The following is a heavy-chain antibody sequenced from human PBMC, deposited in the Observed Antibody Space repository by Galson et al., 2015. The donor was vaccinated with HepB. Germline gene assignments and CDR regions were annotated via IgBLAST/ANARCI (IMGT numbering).Heavy chain of an antibody. V-gene: IGHV1-46*01. CDR1: GYTFTSYY. D-gene: IGHD3-10*01. CDR2: INPSGGST. Sequence: SVKVSCKASGYTFTSYYMHWVRQAPGQGLEWMGIINPSGGSTSYAQKFQGRVTMTRDTSTSTVYMELSSLRSEDTAVYYCARDMNFRRFGELFTSHYYYYGMDVWGQGTTVTVSS. J-gene: IGHJ6*02. CDR3: ARDMNFRRFGELFTSHYYYYGMDV.